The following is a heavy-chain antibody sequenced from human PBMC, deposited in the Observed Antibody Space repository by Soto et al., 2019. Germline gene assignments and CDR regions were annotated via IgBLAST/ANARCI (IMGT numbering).Heavy chain of an antibody. Sequence: QVQLVESGGGVVQPGRSLRLSCAASGFTFSSYGMHWVRQAPGKGLEWVAVIWYDGSNKYYADSVKGRFTISRDNYTAVYYCARDEGLGVTYYSYGMDVWAQGTTVT. V-gene: IGHV3-33*01. CDR2: IWYDGSNK. CDR3: DV. J-gene: IGHJ6*02. D-gene: IGHD3-22*01. CDR1: GFTFSSYG.